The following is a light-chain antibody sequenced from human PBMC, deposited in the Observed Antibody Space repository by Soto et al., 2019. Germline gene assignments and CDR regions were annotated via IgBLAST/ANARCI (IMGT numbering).Light chain of an antibody. Sequence: SYELTQPPSVSVAPGKTASAACGGSNIGSKSVHWYQKKSGQAPVLVMYYDSDRPSGIPERFSGSNAGNTATLSISRVEAGDAADYYCQVWDISSGHVVFGGGTKLTVL. J-gene: IGLJ3*02. CDR3: QVWDISSGHVV. CDR2: YDS. CDR1: NIGSKS. V-gene: IGLV3-21*01.